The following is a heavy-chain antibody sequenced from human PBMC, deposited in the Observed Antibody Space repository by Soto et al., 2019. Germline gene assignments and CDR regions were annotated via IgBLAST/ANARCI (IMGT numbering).Heavy chain of an antibody. CDR2: IFSDDEK. V-gene: IGHV2-26*01. J-gene: IGHJ4*02. CDR1: GFSLSNARMG. Sequence: QVTLKESGPVLVKPTETLTLTCTVSGFSLSNARMGVSWIRQPPGKALEWLAHIFSDDEKSYSTSLKSRLTPXKXTXXSQVVLTMTNMDPVDTATYYCARHQGYSGYAPLDYWGQGTLVTVSS. CDR3: ARHQGYSGYAPLDY. D-gene: IGHD5-12*01.